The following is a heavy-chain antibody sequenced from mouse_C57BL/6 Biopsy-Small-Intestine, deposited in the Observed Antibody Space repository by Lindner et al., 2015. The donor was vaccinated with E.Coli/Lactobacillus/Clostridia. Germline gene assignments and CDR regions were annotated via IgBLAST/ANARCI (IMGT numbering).Heavy chain of an antibody. CDR2: IVPGSDST. CDR1: GYTFNGYW. Sequence: VQLQESGAEVMKPGASVKVSCKATGYTFNGYWIEWVKQRPGHGLEWIGEIVPGSDSTNYNERFKGKATLTVDKSSSTAYMELRSLTSDDSAVYYCASLTGTKGYFDYWGQGTTLTVSS. J-gene: IGHJ2*01. V-gene: IGHV1-9*01. CDR3: ASLTGTKGYFDY. D-gene: IGHD4-1*01.